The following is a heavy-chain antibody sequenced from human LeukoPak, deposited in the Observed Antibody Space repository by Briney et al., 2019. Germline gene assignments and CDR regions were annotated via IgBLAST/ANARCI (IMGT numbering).Heavy chain of an antibody. D-gene: IGHD3-10*01. CDR1: GGSVSSYY. Sequence: SETLSLTCTVSGGSVSSYYWSWIRQPAGKGLEWIGLIYSSGSTTYNPSLKSRVTMSIDTSKNQFSLNLSSVTAADTAVYYCVAGRFRVNVVRGPTSFDYWGQGTLVTVSS. J-gene: IGHJ4*02. V-gene: IGHV4-4*07. CDR3: VAGRFRVNVVRGPTSFDY. CDR2: IYSSGST.